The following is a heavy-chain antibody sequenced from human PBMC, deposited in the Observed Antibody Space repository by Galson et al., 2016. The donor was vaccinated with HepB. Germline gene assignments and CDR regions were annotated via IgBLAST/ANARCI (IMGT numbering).Heavy chain of an antibody. Sequence: SLRLSCAASGFTFSTYNMNWVRQAPGKGLEWVSSISSSSTYIYYADSVKGRFTISRDNAKNALYLQMNSLRAEDTAVYYCARDQYDCWSAFIASLGGFIDYWGQGTLVTVTS. CDR3: ARDQYDCWSAFIASLGGFIDY. D-gene: IGHD3-3*01. CDR1: GFTFSTYN. CDR2: ISSSSTYI. V-gene: IGHV3-21*01. J-gene: IGHJ4*02.